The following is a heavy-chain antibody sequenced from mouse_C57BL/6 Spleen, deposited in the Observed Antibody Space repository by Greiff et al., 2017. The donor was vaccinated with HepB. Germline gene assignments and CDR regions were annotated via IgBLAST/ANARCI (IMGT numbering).Heavy chain of an antibody. Sequence: EVMLVESEGGLVQPGSSMKLSCTASGFTFSDYYMAWVRQVPEKGLEWVANINYDGSSTYYLDSLKSRFIISRDNAKNILYLQMSSLKSEDTATYYCARGNDFPSNYFDYWGQGTTLTVSS. J-gene: IGHJ2*01. CDR2: INYDGSST. V-gene: IGHV5-16*01. CDR1: GFTFSDYY. D-gene: IGHD2-4*01. CDR3: ARGNDFPSNYFDY.